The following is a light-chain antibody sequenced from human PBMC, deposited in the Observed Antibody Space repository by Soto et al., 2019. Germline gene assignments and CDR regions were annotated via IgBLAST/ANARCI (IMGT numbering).Light chain of an antibody. CDR2: DAS. CDR1: QSVSSSS. J-gene: IGKJ1*01. CDR3: QQYGSWT. V-gene: IGKV3-20*01. Sequence: EIVLTQSPGTRSLSPGERATLSCRASQSVSSSSLAWYQQKRGQAPRLLIHDASSRATGIPDRFSGSGSGTDFTLTISRMEPEDFAVYYCQQYGSWTFGQGTKVDIK.